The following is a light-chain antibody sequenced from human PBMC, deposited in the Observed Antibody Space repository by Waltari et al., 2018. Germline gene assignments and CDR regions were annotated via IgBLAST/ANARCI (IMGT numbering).Light chain of an antibody. Sequence: IQMTQSPSSLSASVGDRVTITCRASQSVGNYVTWYQHRPGQAPKFLIYAASALQGGVPSRFRCSGSGTVFTLTINSLQPEDLSIYYCQQTYSAPLSFGGGTKVEMK. CDR1: QSVGNY. J-gene: IGKJ4*01. V-gene: IGKV1-39*01. CDR2: AAS. CDR3: QQTYSAPLS.